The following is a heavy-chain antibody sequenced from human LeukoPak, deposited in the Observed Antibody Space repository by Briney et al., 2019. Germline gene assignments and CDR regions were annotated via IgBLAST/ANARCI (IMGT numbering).Heavy chain of an antibody. CDR2: IRYDGSNK. J-gene: IGHJ6*03. CDR3: AKEGAKDLLRYFDWLFHMDV. CDR1: GFTFSNYE. Sequence: PGGSLRLSCAASGFTFSNYEMNWVRQAPGKGLEWVAFIRYDGSNKYYADSVKGRFTISRDNSKNTLYLQMNSLRAEDTAVYYCAKEGAKDLLRYFDWLFHMDVWGKGTTVTISS. V-gene: IGHV3-30*02. D-gene: IGHD3-9*01.